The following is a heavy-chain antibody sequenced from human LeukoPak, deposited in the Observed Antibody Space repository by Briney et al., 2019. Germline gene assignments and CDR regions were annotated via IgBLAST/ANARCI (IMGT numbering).Heavy chain of an antibody. Sequence: PSETLSLTCTVSGGSISSGSYYWSWIRQPAGKGLEWIGRIYTSGSTNYNPSLKSRVTISVDTSKNQFSLKLSSVTAADTAVYYCARRAGAYSHPYDYWGQGTLVTVSS. V-gene: IGHV4-61*02. CDR2: IYTSGST. CDR1: GGSISSGSYY. J-gene: IGHJ4*02. CDR3: ARRAGAYSHPYDY. D-gene: IGHD4/OR15-4a*01.